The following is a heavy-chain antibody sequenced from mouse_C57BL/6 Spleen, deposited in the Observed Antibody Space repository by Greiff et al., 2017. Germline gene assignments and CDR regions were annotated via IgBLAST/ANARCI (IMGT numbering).Heavy chain of an antibody. V-gene: IGHV1-59*01. D-gene: IGHD2-2*01. CDR2: IDPSDSYT. CDR3: ARFGYDSFDY. Sequence: QVQLKQSGAELVRPGTSVKLSCKAFGYTFTSYWMHWVKQRPGQGLEWIGVIDPSDSYTNYNQKFKGKATLTVDTSSSTAYMQLSSLTSEDSAVYYCARFGYDSFDYWGQGTTLTVSS. CDR1: GYTFTSYW. J-gene: IGHJ2*01.